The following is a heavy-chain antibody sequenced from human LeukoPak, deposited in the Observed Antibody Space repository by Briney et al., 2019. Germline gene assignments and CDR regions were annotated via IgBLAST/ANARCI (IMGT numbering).Heavy chain of an antibody. CDR1: GFTFSDYA. J-gene: IGHJ5*02. Sequence: GGSLRLSCAGSGFTFSDYAMSWVRQAPGKGLEWVSAIGSRGVSAYYADSVKGRFSISRDNSKNTVYLQMNSLRAEDTAVYYCAKGFQSSAGNNWFDPWGQGTLVTVSS. V-gene: IGHV3-23*01. CDR2: IGSRGVSA. D-gene: IGHD6-13*01. CDR3: AKGFQSSAGNNWFDP.